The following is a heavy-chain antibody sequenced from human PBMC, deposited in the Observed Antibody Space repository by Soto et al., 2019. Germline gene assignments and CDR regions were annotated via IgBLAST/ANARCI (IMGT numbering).Heavy chain of an antibody. CDR1: GGYISSGGYY. CDR3: ARDGNGAQPGD. Sequence: QVQLQESGPGLVKPSQTLSLTCTVSGGYISSGGYYWSWIRQHPGKGLECIGYIYYSGSTYYNPSLKSRVTISVDTSKNHFTLKLSSMTAADTAVYYCARDGNGAQPGDWGQGTLVTVSS. CDR2: IYYSGST. D-gene: IGHD4-17*01. J-gene: IGHJ4*02. V-gene: IGHV4-31*03.